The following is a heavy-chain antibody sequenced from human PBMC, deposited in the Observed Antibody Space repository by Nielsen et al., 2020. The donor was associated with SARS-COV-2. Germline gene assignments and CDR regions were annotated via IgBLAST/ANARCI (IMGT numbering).Heavy chain of an antibody. CDR3: AKVYSITGGVVPYGLDV. CDR1: GFAFDSYA. Sequence: GESLKISCAASGFAFDSYAMSWVRQTQGKGLEWVSSITGRGDTTYYAVSVKGRFTISRDNSGNTLFLEMTSLGADDTAIYYCAKVYSITGGVVPYGLDVWGQGTTVTVTS. J-gene: IGHJ6*02. V-gene: IGHV3-23*01. D-gene: IGHD3-3*01. CDR2: ITGRGDTT.